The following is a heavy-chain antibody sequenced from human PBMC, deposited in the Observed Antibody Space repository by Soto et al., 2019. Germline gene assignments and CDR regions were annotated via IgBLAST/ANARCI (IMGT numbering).Heavy chain of an antibody. CDR2: ISATGITK. V-gene: IGHV3-48*02. J-gene: IGHJ6*02. Sequence: EVPLVESGGGLVQRGASLRLSCAASGFAFSSYSMNWVRQAPGKGLEWVAYISATGITKYYADSVKGRFTISRDNAKSSLYLQLNSLRDEDTAVYFCARGFDLQYGLDVWGQGTTVTVSS. CDR1: GFAFSSYS. D-gene: IGHD3-10*01. CDR3: ARGFDLQYGLDV.